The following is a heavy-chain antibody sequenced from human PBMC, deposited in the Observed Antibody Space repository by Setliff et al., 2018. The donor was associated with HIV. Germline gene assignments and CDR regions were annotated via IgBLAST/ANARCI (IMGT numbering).Heavy chain of an antibody. V-gene: IGHV1-2*06. CDR1: GYTFTAYY. J-gene: IGHJ3*01. Sequence: ASVKVSCKTSGYTFTAYYIYWVRQAPGHGLELMGRIHPNTGSTNYLQKFQGRVSITRDTSMSTVYMTLTGLTSDDTAVYYCAKQGYADSLYAFDVRGQGTMVTVS. D-gene: IGHD3-16*01. CDR3: AKQGYADSLYAFDV. CDR2: IHPNTGST.